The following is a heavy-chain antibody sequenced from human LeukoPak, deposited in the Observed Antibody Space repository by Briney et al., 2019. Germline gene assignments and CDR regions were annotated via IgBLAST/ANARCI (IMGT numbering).Heavy chain of an antibody. CDR3: ARVQGYSSSPPYDY. V-gene: IGHV1-2*02. CDR2: INPNSGGT. CDR1: GYTFTGYY. D-gene: IGHD6-13*01. J-gene: IGHJ4*02. Sequence: GASVKVSCKASGYTFTGYYIHWVRQAPGQGLEWMGWINPNSGGTNYAQKFQGRVTMTRDTSISTAYMELSRLRSDDTAVYYRARVQGYSSSPPYDYWGQGTLVTVSS.